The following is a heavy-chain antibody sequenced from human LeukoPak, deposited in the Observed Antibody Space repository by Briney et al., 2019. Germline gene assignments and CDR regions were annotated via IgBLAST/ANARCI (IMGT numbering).Heavy chain of an antibody. CDR2: ISGSGGST. J-gene: IGHJ5*02. V-gene: IGHV3-23*01. Sequence: GGSLRLSCAASGFTFRDYAMSWARQAPGKGLEWVSVISGSGGSTYYADSVKGRFTISRDNSQNTLYLQMSSLRVDDTAIYYCAKGARVTTRSWFDPWGQGTLVTVSS. CDR3: AKGARVTTRSWFDP. D-gene: IGHD4-17*01. CDR1: GFTFRDYA.